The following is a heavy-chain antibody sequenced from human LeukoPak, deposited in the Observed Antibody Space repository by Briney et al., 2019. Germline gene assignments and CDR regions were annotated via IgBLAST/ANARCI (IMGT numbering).Heavy chain of an antibody. V-gene: IGHV1-24*01. CDR3: TTANRLTRDSSGYYPDS. CDR1: GYTLTELS. CDR2: FDPEDGEA. J-gene: IGHJ4*02. D-gene: IGHD3-22*01. Sequence: ASVKVSCKVSGYTLTELSTHWVRQAPGKGLEWMGGFDPEDGEAVYAQKFQGRVTMTDDTSTDTAYMELSSLRSEDTAVYYCTTANRLTRDSSGYYPDSWGQGTLVTVSS.